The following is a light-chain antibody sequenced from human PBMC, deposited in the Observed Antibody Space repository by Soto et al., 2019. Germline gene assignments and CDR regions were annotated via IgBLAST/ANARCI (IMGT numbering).Light chain of an antibody. J-gene: IGLJ1*01. Sequence: QSVLTQPASVSGSPGQSIALSCTGTSSDVGTYNLVSWYQQHPGKAPKLLISDGGKRPSGVSDRFSGSKSGNTASLTISGLQAEDEADYYCCSFAAGNTYVFGTGTQLTVL. CDR3: CSFAAGNTYV. V-gene: IGLV2-23*01. CDR2: DGG. CDR1: SSDVGTYNL.